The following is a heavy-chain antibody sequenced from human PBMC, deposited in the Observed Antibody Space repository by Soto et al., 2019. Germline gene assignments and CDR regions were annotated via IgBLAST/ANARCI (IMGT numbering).Heavy chain of an antibody. CDR3: ARDTNSLDL. D-gene: IGHD2-8*01. CDR2: IYHTGDT. V-gene: IGHV4-38-2*02. CDR1: SYSISSGFF. J-gene: IGHJ5*02. Sequence: PSETLSLTCVVSSYSISSGFFWAWIRQPPGKGLEWVGSIYHTGDTHYNPSLRSQVYMSVDTSKNHFSLRLTYLTAADTAVYFCARDTNSLDLWGQGILVTVSS.